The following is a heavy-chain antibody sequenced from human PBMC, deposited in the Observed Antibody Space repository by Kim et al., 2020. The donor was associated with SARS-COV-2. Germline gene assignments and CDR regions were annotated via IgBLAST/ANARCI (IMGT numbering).Heavy chain of an antibody. D-gene: IGHD2-15*01. CDR1: GYTFTSYA. J-gene: IGHJ6*02. CDR2: ITAGNGNT. CDR3: ARVRGAPLCSSGSCVGASQHFYGMDV. V-gene: IGHV1-3*01. Sequence: ASVKVPCKASGYTFTSYAMYWVRQAPGQRPEWMGWITAGNGNTKYSQMFQGRVTIARVTSPSTAYIELGRLRCEGTAVYYCARVRGAPLCSSGSCVGASQHFYGMDVWGEGSTVTVAS.